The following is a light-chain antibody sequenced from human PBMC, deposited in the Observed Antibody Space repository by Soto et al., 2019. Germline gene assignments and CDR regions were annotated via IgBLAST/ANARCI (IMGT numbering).Light chain of an antibody. CDR3: QQYNNWPPRIT. Sequence: EIMMKHSPATLSVSPGERATLSCRASQSVSSNLAWYQQKPGQAPRLLIYGASTRATGIPARFSGSGSGTEFTLTISSLQSEDFAVYYCQQYNNWPPRITFGQGTRLEIK. V-gene: IGKV3-15*01. CDR1: QSVSSN. J-gene: IGKJ5*01. CDR2: GAS.